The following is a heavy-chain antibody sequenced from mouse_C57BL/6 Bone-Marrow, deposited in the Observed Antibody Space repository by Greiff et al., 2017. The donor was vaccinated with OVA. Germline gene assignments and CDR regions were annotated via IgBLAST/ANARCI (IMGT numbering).Heavy chain of an antibody. Sequence: EVQGVESGGGLVQPGGSLKLSCAASGFTFSDYYMYWVRQTPEKRLEWVAYISNGGGSTYYPDTVKGRFTISRDNAKNTLYLQMSRLKSEDTAMYYCARHRGHDGPYYAMDYWGQGTSVTVSS. V-gene: IGHV5-12*01. D-gene: IGHD1-2*01. J-gene: IGHJ4*01. CDR3: ARHRGHDGPYYAMDY. CDR2: ISNGGGST. CDR1: GFTFSDYY.